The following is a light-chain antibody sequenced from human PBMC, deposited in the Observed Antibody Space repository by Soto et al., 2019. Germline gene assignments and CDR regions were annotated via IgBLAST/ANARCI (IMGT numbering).Light chain of an antibody. Sequence: DIQMTQSPSSLSASVGDRVTITCRASQSVSSYLNWYQQKPGKAPKVVINAASSLQSGVPSRFSGGGSGTDFTLTISSLQPEDSATYYCQQSFSTPLTFGGGTKVEI. V-gene: IGKV1-39*01. CDR2: AAS. CDR3: QQSFSTPLT. CDR1: QSVSSY. J-gene: IGKJ4*01.